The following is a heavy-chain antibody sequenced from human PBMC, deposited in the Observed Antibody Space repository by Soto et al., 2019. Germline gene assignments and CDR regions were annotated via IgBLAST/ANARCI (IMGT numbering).Heavy chain of an antibody. CDR3: AREDDGGDRDYYGLDV. D-gene: IGHD2-21*02. V-gene: IGHV4-30-4*08. J-gene: IGHJ6*02. Sequence: SETLSLTCTVSGGSISSDNYHWTWIRQSPGKGLERIGYIYYSGSIFYNPSFKSRVTISVDTSKNQFSLQLSSVTAADTAVYFCAREDDGGDRDYYGLDVWGQGTTVTVSS. CDR1: GGSISSDNYH. CDR2: IYYSGSI.